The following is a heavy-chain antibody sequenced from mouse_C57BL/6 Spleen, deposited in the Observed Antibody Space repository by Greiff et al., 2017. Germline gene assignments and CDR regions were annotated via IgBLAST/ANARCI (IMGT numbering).Heavy chain of an antibody. CDR1: GYTFTSYW. D-gene: IGHD2-5*01. J-gene: IGHJ2*01. V-gene: IGHV1-69*01. CDR3: ARWGSNTRDY. Sequence: QVQLQQSGAELVMPGASVKLSCKASGYTFTSYWMHWVKQRPGQGLEWIGELDPSDSYTNYNQKFKGKSTLTVDKSSSTAYMQLSSLTTEDSAVYYCARWGSNTRDYWGQGTTLTVSS. CDR2: LDPSDSYT.